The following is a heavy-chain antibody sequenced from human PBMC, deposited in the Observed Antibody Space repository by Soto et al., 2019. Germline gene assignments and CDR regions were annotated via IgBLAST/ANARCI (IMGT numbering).Heavy chain of an antibody. CDR2: INSDGSST. CDR1: GFTFSSYW. Sequence: GVSLRLSCAASGFTFSSYWMHWVRQAPGKGLVWVSRINSDGSSTSYADSVKGRFTISRDNAKNTLYLQMNSLRAEDTAVYYCARWRGYSSGWYRGYFDYWGQGTLVTVSS. D-gene: IGHD6-19*01. J-gene: IGHJ4*02. CDR3: ARWRGYSSGWYRGYFDY. V-gene: IGHV3-74*01.